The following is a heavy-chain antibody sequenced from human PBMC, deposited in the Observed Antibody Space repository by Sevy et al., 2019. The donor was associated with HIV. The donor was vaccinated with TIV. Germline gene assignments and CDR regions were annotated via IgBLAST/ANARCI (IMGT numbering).Heavy chain of an antibody. Sequence: ASVKVSCKVSGYTLTGLSMHWVRQAPGKGLEWMGSFDPEDGETIYAQKFQGRVTMTEDTSTDTAYMELSSLRSEDAAVYYCATTKDYYDSSGSPFDYCGQGTLVTVSS. V-gene: IGHV1-24*01. J-gene: IGHJ4*02. CDR2: FDPEDGET. CDR3: ATTKDYYDSSGSPFDY. CDR1: GYTLTGLS. D-gene: IGHD3-22*01.